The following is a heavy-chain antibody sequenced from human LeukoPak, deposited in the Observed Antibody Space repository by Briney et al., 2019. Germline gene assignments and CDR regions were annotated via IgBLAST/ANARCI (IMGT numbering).Heavy chain of an antibody. J-gene: IGHJ4*02. CDR1: GDSISTNEW. CDR2: VFHSGST. V-gene: IGHV4-4*02. CDR3: ARDLAVAGTNYFDF. D-gene: IGHD6-19*01. Sequence: SGTLSLTCSVSGDSISTNEWWSWVRQPPGRGLEWIGEVFHSGSTNYNPSLKSRVTISIDKSKNQFSLEVTSMTAADTAIYYCARDLAVAGTNYFDFWGQGVLVTVSS.